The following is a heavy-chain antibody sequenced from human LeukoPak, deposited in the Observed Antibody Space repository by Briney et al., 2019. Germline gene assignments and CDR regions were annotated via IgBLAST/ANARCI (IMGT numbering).Heavy chain of an antibody. Sequence: GGSLRLSCAASGFTFNNYAMNWVRQAPGKGLEWVSAISGGGETTYYADSAKGRFTISRDNSQNTLYLQMNSLRAEDTAVYYCARDYADYVGYFFFDYWGQGTLVTVSS. D-gene: IGHD4-17*01. J-gene: IGHJ4*02. CDR1: GFTFNNYA. CDR3: ARDYADYVGYFFFDY. V-gene: IGHV3-23*01. CDR2: ISGGGETT.